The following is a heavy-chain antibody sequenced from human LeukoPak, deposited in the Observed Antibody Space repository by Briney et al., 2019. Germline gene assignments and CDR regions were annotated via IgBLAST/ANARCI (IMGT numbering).Heavy chain of an antibody. J-gene: IGHJ5*02. CDR2: INNNGDRT. CDR1: GFIFSKYA. CDR3: ARDLRYYDFWSGTNWFDP. V-gene: IGHV3-64D*06. D-gene: IGHD3-3*01. Sequence: GGSLRLSCSASGFIFSKYAMNWVRQAPGKGLEYVLGINNNGDRTYNADADSVKGRFTISRDNAKNTLYLQMSSLRTEDTAVYYCARDLRYYDFWSGTNWFDPWGQGTLVTVSS.